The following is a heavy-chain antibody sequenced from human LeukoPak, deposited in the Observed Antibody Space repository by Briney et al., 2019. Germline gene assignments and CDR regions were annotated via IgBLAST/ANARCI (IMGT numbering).Heavy chain of an antibody. CDR2: INHSGST. D-gene: IGHD3-16*01. Sequence: SETLSLTCAVYGGSFSGYYWSWIRQPPGKGLEWIGEINHSGSTNYNPSLKSRVTISVDTSKNQFSLKLSSVTAADTAVYYCARGLPRDGGYAVNAFDTWGQGTMVTVSS. V-gene: IGHV4-34*01. CDR1: GGSFSGYY. CDR3: ARGLPRDGGYAVNAFDT. J-gene: IGHJ3*02.